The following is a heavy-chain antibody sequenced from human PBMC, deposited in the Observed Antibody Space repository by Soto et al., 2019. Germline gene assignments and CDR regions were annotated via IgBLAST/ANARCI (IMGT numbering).Heavy chain of an antibody. V-gene: IGHV3-30*18. J-gene: IGHJ5*02. CDR2: ISYDGSNK. CDR1: GFTFSSYG. D-gene: IGHD6-13*01. CDR3: AKDFIAAAGTRWFDP. Sequence: QVQLVESGGGVVQPGRSLRLSCAASGFTFSSYGMHWVRQAPGKGLEWVAVISYDGSNKYYADSVKGRFTISRDNFKNTLYLQMNSLRAEDTAVYYCAKDFIAAAGTRWFDPWGQGTLVTVSS.